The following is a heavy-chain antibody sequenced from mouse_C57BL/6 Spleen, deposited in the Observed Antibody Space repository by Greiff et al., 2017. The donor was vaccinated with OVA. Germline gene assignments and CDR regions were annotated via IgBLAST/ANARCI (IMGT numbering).Heavy chain of an antibody. CDR3: ASHYYGGRGFAY. V-gene: IGHV1-50*01. CDR1: GYTFTGYW. Sequence: QVQLQQPGAELVKPGASVKLSCKASGYTFTGYWMQWVKQRPGQGLEWIGEIDPSDSYTNYNQKFKGKATLTVDTSSRTAYMQLSRLTSEDSAVSYCASHYYGGRGFAYCGQGTLVTVSA. CDR2: IDPSDSYT. D-gene: IGHD1-1*01. J-gene: IGHJ3*01.